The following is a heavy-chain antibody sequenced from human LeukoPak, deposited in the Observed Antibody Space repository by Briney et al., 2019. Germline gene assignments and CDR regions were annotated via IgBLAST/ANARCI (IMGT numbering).Heavy chain of an antibody. V-gene: IGHV3-9*01. J-gene: IGHJ4*02. CDR1: GFTFDDYA. CDR2: IDWNSGII. Sequence: GRSLRLSCAASGFTFDDYAMHWVRQAPGKGLEWVSGIDWNSGIIGYADSVKGRFTISRDDARQSVYLQLNSVRGDDTALYYCARGRGWVDHWGQGTLVTVSS. D-gene: IGHD3-16*01. CDR3: ARGRGWVDH.